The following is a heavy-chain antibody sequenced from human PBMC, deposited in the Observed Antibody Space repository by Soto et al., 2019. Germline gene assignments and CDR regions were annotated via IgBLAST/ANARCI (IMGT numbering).Heavy chain of an antibody. J-gene: IGHJ6*02. V-gene: IGHV3-30-3*01. CDR3: ARDSKEGVVVTIYYYYYGMDV. CDR2: ISYDGSNK. D-gene: IGHD3-22*01. CDR1: GFTFSSYA. Sequence: GGSLRLSCAASGFTFSSYAMHWVRQAPGKGLEWVAVISYDGSNKYYADSVKGRFTISRDNSKKTLYLQMNSLRAEDTAVYYCARDSKEGVVVTIYYYYYGMDVWGQGTTVTVSS.